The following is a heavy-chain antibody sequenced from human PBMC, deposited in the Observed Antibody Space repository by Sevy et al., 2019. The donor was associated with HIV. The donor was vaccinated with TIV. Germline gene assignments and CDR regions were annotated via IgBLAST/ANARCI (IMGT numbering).Heavy chain of an antibody. CDR1: GFTFSSFA. J-gene: IGHJ3*02. D-gene: IGHD1-26*01. V-gene: IGHV3-23*01. CDR2: LNGSGGRT. CDR3: AKDTVSGSYLSDAFDI. Sequence: GGSLRLSCAASGFTFSSFAMSWVRQTPGKGLEWVSGLNGSGGRTYYPDSVKGRFTISRDNSKNTLYLQMNSLRAEDTAVYYWAKDTVSGSYLSDAFDIWGQGTMVTVSS.